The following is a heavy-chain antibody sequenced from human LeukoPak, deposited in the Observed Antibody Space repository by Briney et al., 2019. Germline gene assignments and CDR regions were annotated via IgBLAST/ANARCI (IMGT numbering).Heavy chain of an antibody. CDR2: IYPGDSDT. D-gene: IGHD5-24*01. CDR1: GYSFTSYW. V-gene: IGHV5-51*01. Sequence: GESLKISCKCSGYSFTSYWIGWVRQMPGKGLEWMGIIYPGDSDTSYSPSFQGQVTISADKSISTAYLQWSSLKASDTAMYYCARRGGDGYRDYYGMDVWGQGTTVTVSS. J-gene: IGHJ6*02. CDR3: ARRGGDGYRDYYGMDV.